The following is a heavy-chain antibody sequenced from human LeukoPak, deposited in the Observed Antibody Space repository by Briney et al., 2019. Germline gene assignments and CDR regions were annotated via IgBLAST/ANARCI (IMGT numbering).Heavy chain of an antibody. CDR3: AKVFRDGYNYPFDY. D-gene: IGHD5-24*01. J-gene: IGHJ4*02. V-gene: IGHV3-48*02. Sequence: PGGSLRLSCAASGFTTVSYTMNWVRQAPGKGLEWVSSISSSSTTIYYADSVKGRFTISRDNAKNSLYLQMNSLRDEDTAVYYCAKVFRDGYNYPFDYWGQGTLVTVSS. CDR2: ISSSSTTI. CDR1: GFTTVSYT.